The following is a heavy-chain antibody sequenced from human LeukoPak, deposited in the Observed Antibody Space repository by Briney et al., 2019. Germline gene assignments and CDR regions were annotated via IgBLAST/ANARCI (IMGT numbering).Heavy chain of an antibody. V-gene: IGHV4-59*12. Sequence: SETLSLTCTVSGGSISSYYWSWIRQPPGKGLEWIGYIYYSGSTNYNPSLKSRVTISVDTSKNQFSLKLSSVTAADTAVYYCARGRTIQLWLAGRRLWFDPWGQGTLVTVSS. CDR3: ARGRTIQLWLAGRRLWFDP. CDR1: GGSISSYY. D-gene: IGHD5-18*01. CDR2: IYYSGST. J-gene: IGHJ5*02.